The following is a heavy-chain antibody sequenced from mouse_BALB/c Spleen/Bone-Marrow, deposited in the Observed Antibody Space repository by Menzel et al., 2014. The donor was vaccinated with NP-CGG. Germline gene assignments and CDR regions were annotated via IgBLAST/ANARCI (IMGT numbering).Heavy chain of an antibody. CDR3: TREGAY. CDR1: GYTFTSYY. CDR2: INHSNGYT. V-gene: IGHV1S81*02. J-gene: IGHJ3*01. Sequence: VQLHQSGAELVKPGTSVKLSCKASGYTFTSYYMYWVKQRPGQGLEWIGEINHSNGYTNFNEKFKSKATLTVDKSSSTAYMQLSSLTSEDSAVYYCTREGAYWGQGTLVTVSA.